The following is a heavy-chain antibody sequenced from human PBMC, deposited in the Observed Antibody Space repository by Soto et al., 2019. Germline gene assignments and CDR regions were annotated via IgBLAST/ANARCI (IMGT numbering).Heavy chain of an antibody. CDR1: GFTVSSNY. D-gene: IGHD3-10*01. CDR3: ASRSSIGELSDAFDI. Sequence: GGSLRLSCAASGFTVSSNYMSWVRQAPGKGLEWVSVIYSGGSTCYADSVKGRFTISIDNSKNTLYLQMNSLRAEDTAVYYCASRSSIGELSDAFDIWGQGTMVTVSS. CDR2: IYSGGST. J-gene: IGHJ3*02. V-gene: IGHV3-66*01.